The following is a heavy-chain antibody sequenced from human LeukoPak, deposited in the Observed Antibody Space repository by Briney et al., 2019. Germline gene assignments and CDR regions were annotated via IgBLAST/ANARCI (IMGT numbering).Heavy chain of an antibody. J-gene: IGHJ5*02. Sequence: SETLSLTCTVSGGSISSSSYYWGWIRQPPGKGLEWIGSIYYSGSTYYNPSLKSRVTISVDTSKNQFSLKLSSVTAADTAVYYCARGRGDYVWGSYRPNWFDPWGQGTLVTVSS. D-gene: IGHD3-16*02. V-gene: IGHV4-39*01. CDR3: ARGRGDYVWGSYRPNWFDP. CDR2: IYYSGST. CDR1: GGSISSSSYY.